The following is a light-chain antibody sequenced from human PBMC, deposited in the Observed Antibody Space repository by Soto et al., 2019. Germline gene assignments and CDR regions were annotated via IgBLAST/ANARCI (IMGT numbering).Light chain of an antibody. V-gene: IGKV1-27*01. CDR2: GAY. CDR3: QKHNSGLIT. Sequence: DIQMTHSPSSLSACVGDRVTITCRASQVIGNYLAWYQQKPGRVPKLRIYGAYTLQSGVPSRFSGSGSGRAFTLTLSSLPPEDVATNYYQKHNSGLITSGQGKRLETK. CDR1: QVIGNY. J-gene: IGKJ5*01.